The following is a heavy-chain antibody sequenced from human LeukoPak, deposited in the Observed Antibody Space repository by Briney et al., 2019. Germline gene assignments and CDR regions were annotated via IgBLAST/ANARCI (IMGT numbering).Heavy chain of an antibody. CDR3: ARVEVYYDILTGYYIRWFDP. J-gene: IGHJ5*02. V-gene: IGHV4-39*07. CDR2: IYYSGST. CDR1: GGSISSSSYY. D-gene: IGHD3-9*01. Sequence: SETLSLTCTVSGGSISSSSYYWGWLRQPPGKGLEWIGSIYYSGSTYYNPSLKSRVTISVDTSKNQFSLKLSSVTAADTAVYYCARVEVYYDILTGYYIRWFDPWGQGTLVTVSS.